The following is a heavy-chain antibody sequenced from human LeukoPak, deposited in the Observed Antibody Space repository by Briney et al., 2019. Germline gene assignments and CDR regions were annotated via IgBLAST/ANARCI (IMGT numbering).Heavy chain of an antibody. Sequence: SETLSLTCTVSGGSISSYYWSWIRQPPGNGLEWIGYIYYSGSTNYSPSLKSRVTISVDTSKNQFSLKLSSVTAADTAVYYCAGSAVAGPLDYWGQGTLVTVSS. J-gene: IGHJ4*02. D-gene: IGHD6-19*01. CDR1: GGSISSYY. V-gene: IGHV4-59*01. CDR2: IYYSGST. CDR3: AGSAVAGPLDY.